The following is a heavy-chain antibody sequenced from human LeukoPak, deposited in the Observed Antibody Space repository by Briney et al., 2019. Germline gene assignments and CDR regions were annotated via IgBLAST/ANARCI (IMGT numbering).Heavy chain of an antibody. Sequence: PGGSLRLSCAASGFTFSSYAMSWVRQAPGKGLEWVSAISGSGGSTYYADSVKGRFTISRDNAKNSLYLQMNSLRAEDTAVYYCARGQVGYYDSSGHNDAFDIWGQGTMVTVSS. CDR3: ARGQVGYYDSSGHNDAFDI. CDR1: GFTFSSYA. CDR2: ISGSGGST. D-gene: IGHD3-22*01. J-gene: IGHJ3*02. V-gene: IGHV3-23*01.